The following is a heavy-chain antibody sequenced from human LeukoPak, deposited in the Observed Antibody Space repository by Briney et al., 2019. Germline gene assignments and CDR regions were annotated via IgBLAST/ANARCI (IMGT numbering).Heavy chain of an antibody. J-gene: IGHJ4*02. CDR3: ARETPRRGETRDGYR. CDR1: GFTFKKYW. D-gene: IGHD5-24*01. CDR2: IKEDGSET. V-gene: IGHV3-7*01. Sequence: GESLRLSCAASGFTFKKYWMNWVRQAPGKGLECLANIKEDGSETYYADSVKGRFTISRDNPKNLLFLQINSLRVEDTAVYYCARETPRRGETRDGYRWGQGTLVTVSS.